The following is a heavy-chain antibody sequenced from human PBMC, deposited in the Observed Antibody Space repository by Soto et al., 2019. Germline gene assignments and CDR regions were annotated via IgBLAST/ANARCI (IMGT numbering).Heavy chain of an antibody. V-gene: IGHV3-74*01. CDR1: GFTFRNYW. J-gene: IGHJ4*02. CDR2: VTSDGSST. D-gene: IGHD1-1*01. Sequence: GGSLRLSCAASGFTFRNYWMHWVRQAPGKGLVWVSRVTSDGSSTNYADSVKGRFTISRDNAKNTLYLQMNSLSAEDTAVYYCVRDNWNSYWGQGTLVTVSS. CDR3: VRDNWNSY.